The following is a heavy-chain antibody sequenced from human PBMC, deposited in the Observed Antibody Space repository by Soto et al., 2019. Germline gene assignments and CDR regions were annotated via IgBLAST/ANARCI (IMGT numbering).Heavy chain of an antibody. CDR1: GASISTGGYY. CDR3: ARGPPIEAAGNFDY. D-gene: IGHD6-13*01. Sequence: TLSLTCTVSGASISTGGYYWSWIRQHPGKGLEGIGYIYYSGSTYYNPSLKSRVTISVDTSKNQFSLKLSSVTAADTAVYYCARGPPIEAAGNFDYWGQGTLVTVSS. CDR2: IYYSGST. V-gene: IGHV4-31*03. J-gene: IGHJ4*02.